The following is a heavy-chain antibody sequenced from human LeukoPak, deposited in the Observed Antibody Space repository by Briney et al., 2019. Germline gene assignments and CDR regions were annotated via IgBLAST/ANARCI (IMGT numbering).Heavy chain of an antibody. J-gene: IGHJ3*02. CDR3: ARISRTSDTFYSYVHDAFDI. V-gene: IGHV1-2*02. D-gene: IGHD3-10*02. Sequence: ASVKVSCKASGYTFTSYGISWVRQAPGQGLEWMGWINPNTGGTNSAQKFQGRVTMTRDTSITTAYMELSRLRSDDTAVYYCARISRTSDTFYSYVHDAFDIWGQGTLVAVSS. CDR1: GYTFTSYG. CDR2: INPNTGGT.